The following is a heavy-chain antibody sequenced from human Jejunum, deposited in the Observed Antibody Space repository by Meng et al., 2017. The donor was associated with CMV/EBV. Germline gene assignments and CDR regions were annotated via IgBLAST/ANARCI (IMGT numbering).Heavy chain of an antibody. CDR3: ARVSTACGGHCSLF. CDR2: IHPNSGDT. V-gene: IGHV1-2*06. D-gene: IGHD2-21*02. Sequence: VSGYSVTAYYIHWWRQAPGKGLEWMGRIHPNSGDTDYAQRFQGRVIMTRDTSISTAYMELNSLRSDDTAMYYCARVSTACGGHCSLFWGQGTLVTVSS. CDR1: GYSVTAYY. J-gene: IGHJ4*02.